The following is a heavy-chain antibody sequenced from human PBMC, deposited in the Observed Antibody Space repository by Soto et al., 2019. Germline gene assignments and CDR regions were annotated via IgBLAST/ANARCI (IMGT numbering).Heavy chain of an antibody. CDR1: GFTFGDHY. J-gene: IGHJ4*02. Sequence: EVQVVESGGGLVQSGGSLRLSCVASGFTFGDHYMDWVRQAPGKGLEWVGRARNRVNSYTTEYAASVKGRFTISREDSENSMQRNLQRNSLKTEETAVYFCVRVGYCRGGCCPPLDCWGQGTLVTVSS. CDR2: ARNRVNSYTT. V-gene: IGHV3-72*01. CDR3: VRVGYCRGGCCPPLDC. D-gene: IGHD2-15*01.